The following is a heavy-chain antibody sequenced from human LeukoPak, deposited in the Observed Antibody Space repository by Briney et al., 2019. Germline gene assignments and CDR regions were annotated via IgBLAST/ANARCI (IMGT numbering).Heavy chain of an antibody. CDR3: AKDITGTTESFDY. V-gene: IGHV3-23*01. J-gene: IGHJ4*02. Sequence: GGSLRLSRAASGFIFRSYVMSGVGQAPAKGREWVSAVSGSGGSTHYAASAKGRFPIYSDNSKNTLYLQMISLGAEATAVYYCAKDITGTTESFDYWGQGTLVTVSS. D-gene: IGHD1-20*01. CDR1: GFIFRSYV. CDR2: VSGSGGST.